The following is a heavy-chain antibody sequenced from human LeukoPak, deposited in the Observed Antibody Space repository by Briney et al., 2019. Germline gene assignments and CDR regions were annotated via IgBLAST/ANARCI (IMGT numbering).Heavy chain of an antibody. Sequence: SETLSLTCTVSGGSISSYYWSWIRQPPGKGLEWIGSIYYSGSTVYNPSLKSRVTMSVDTSKNQFSLRLSSVTAADTAVYYCARESGGADRWGQGTLVTVSS. CDR1: GGSISSYY. CDR2: IYYSGST. CDR3: ARESGGADR. J-gene: IGHJ5*02. V-gene: IGHV4-59*01. D-gene: IGHD1-26*01.